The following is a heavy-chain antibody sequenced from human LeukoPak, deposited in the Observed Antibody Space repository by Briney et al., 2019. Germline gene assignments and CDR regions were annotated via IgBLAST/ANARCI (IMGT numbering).Heavy chain of an antibody. CDR2: INWNGGST. CDR3: ARGDRYGSGSYSSFDC. V-gene: IGHV3-20*01. Sequence: GGSLRLSCAASGFTFDDYGMSWVRQAPGKGLEWVSGINWNGGSTGYADSVKGRFTISRDNAKNSLYLQMNSLRAEDTALYHCARGDRYGSGSYSSFDCWGQGTLVTVSS. J-gene: IGHJ4*02. D-gene: IGHD3-10*01. CDR1: GFTFDDYG.